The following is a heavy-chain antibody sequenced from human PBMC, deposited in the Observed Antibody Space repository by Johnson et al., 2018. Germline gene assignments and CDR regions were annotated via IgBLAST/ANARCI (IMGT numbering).Heavy chain of an antibody. CDR2: INSDTM. D-gene: IGHD4/OR15-4a*01. Sequence: EVQLVETGGGLVQPGGSLRLSCAASGFTFSSYWMHWVRQAPGKGLVWVSRINSDTMAYADSVKGRFTIARDNAKNSLFLQMNSLRVEDTAVYYCVRDTNFAFDVWGQGTMVSVSS. J-gene: IGHJ3*01. CDR3: VRDTNFAFDV. V-gene: IGHV3-74*01. CDR1: GFTFSSYW.